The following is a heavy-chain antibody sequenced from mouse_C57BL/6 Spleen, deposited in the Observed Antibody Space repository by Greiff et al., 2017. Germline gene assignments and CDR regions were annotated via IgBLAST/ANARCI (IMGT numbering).Heavy chain of an antibody. J-gene: IGHJ3*01. CDR2: IDPETGGT. CDR1: GYTFTDYE. D-gene: IGHD1-1*01. CDR3: TRSDIHYYGSSYWFAY. Sequence: QVQLQQSGAELVRPGASVTLSCKASGYTFTDYEMHWVKQTPVHGLEWIGAIDPETGGTAYNQKFQGKAILTAAKSSSTAYMELRSLTSEDSAVYYCTRSDIHYYGSSYWFAYWGQGTLVTVSA. V-gene: IGHV1-15*01.